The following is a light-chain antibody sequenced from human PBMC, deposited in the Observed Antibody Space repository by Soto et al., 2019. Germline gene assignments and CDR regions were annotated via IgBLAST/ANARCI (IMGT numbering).Light chain of an antibody. CDR1: QSVSNTY. J-gene: IGKJ2*01. V-gene: IGKV3-20*01. Sequence: EVVLTQSPGTLSLSPGERATLSCRASQSVSNTYLAWYQQKPGQAPRLLIYATSSRATGIPDRFSGSGSGTDFTLTIRRLEPEDFAVYYCQQYGSSSGYTFGQGTKLEVK. CDR3: QQYGSSSGYT. CDR2: ATS.